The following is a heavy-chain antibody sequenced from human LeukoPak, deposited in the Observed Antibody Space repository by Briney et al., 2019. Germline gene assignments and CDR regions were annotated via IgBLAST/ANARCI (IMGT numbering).Heavy chain of an antibody. CDR2: INTHGSST. J-gene: IGHJ6*03. Sequence: GGSLRLSCAASGFAFSNYWLHWVRQAPGKGLEWVARINTHGSSTNYADSVKGRFTISRDNAKNTLYLQMTSLSAEDTAVYYALAGYHYYYMDVWGKGTTVTVS. CDR1: GFAFSNYW. CDR3: LAGYHYYYMDV. V-gene: IGHV3-74*01. D-gene: IGHD3-10*01.